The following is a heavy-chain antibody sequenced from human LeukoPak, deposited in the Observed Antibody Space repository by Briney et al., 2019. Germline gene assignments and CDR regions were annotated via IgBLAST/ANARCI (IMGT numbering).Heavy chain of an antibody. J-gene: IGHJ4*02. Sequence: PSETLSLTCTVSGGSIGNSTYYWGWIRQPPGKGLEWIGNIYHSGSTYYNPSLKSRVIISIDTSKNQFSLKLSAVTAADTAVYFWARGAAGTGAADYWGQGTLVTVSS. D-gene: IGHD6-13*01. CDR1: GGSIGNSTYY. V-gene: IGHV4-39*07. CDR2: IYHSGST. CDR3: ARGAAGTGAADY.